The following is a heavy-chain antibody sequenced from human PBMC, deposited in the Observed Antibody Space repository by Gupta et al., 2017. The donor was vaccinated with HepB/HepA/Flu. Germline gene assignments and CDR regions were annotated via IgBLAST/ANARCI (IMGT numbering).Heavy chain of an antibody. CDR1: GFTFSSHE. Sequence: ELYLVESGGGSVRPGGSLSFSCAASGFTFSSHEMSWIRQAPGKGLEWVAQIGSAGDRINYADSVRGRFTISRDNAKNSLYLQMNSLRAEDTAIYFCAELELRGGLDYWGQGTLVTVSS. V-gene: IGHV3-48*03. CDR3: AELELRGGLDY. D-gene: IGHD3-10*01. J-gene: IGHJ4*02. CDR2: IGSAGDRI.